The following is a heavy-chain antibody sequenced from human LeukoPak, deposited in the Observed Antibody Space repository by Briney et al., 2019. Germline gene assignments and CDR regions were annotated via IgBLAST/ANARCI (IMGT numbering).Heavy chain of an antibody. J-gene: IGHJ3*02. CDR2: ISHNGSTI. CDR1: GFTFTDYY. Sequence: GGSLRLSCAAPGFTFTDYYMSWIRQAPGKGLEWVSYISHNGSTIYYADSVKGRFTISRDNAKNSLYLQMNSLRAEDTAVYYCARVYPSYAFDIWGQGTMVTVSS. CDR3: ARVYPSYAFDI. V-gene: IGHV3-11*01.